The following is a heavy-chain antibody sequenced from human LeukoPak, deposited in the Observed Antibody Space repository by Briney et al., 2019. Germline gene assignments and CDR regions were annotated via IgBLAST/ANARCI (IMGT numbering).Heavy chain of an antibody. CDR3: ATFIAAEDYYFDN. V-gene: IGHV4-31*03. CDR1: GGSISSGGYY. J-gene: IGHJ4*02. D-gene: IGHD6-25*01. CDR2: IYYSGKT. Sequence: PSETQSLTCTVSGGSISSGGYYWSWIRQHPGKGLEWIGYIYYSGKTYYNPSLKSRVSISLDTSKNQFSLKLSSVTAADTAMYYCATFIAAEDYYFDNWGQGTLVTVSS.